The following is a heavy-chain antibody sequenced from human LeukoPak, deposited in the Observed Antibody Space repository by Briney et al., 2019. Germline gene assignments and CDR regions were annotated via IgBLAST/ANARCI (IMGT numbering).Heavy chain of an antibody. V-gene: IGHV3-74*01. J-gene: IGHJ4*02. CDR2: IDGDGSST. Sequence: PGGPLRLSCAASGFTFSAYWMHWVRQAPGKGLVWVSRIDGDGSSTNYADSVKGRFTISRDNAKNTLYLHMNSLRAEDTAVYYCARDGSDWSFDYWGQGTLVTVSS. CDR3: ARDGSDWSFDY. D-gene: IGHD6-19*01. CDR1: GFTFSAYW.